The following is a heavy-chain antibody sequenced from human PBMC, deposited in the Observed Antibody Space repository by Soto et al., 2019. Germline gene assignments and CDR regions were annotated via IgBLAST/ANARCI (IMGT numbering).Heavy chain of an antibody. CDR3: ARAAFSGYDSLGY. J-gene: IGHJ4*02. D-gene: IGHD5-12*01. V-gene: IGHV1-2*04. CDR2: INPNSGDT. Sequence: QVQLVQSGAEVKKPGASVKVSCKASGYTFTGYYMHWVRQAPGQGLEWMGWINPNSGDTNYAQKFQGWVTMTRDTSISTAYMELSRLRSDDTAVYYCARAAFSGYDSLGYWGQGTLVTVSS. CDR1: GYTFTGYY.